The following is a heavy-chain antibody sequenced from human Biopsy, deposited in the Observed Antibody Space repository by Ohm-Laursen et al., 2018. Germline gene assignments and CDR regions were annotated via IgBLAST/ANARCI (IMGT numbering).Heavy chain of an antibody. J-gene: IGHJ5*02. CDR3: ARGTFRYDSSGYSWLDP. Sequence: GFLRLSCAASGFTFSSYDMHWVRQVPGKGLEWVSAIGTAADIYYSGSVKGRFTISRENAKNSLYLQMNSLRAGDTAVYYCARGTFRYDSSGYSWLDPWGQGTLVTVSS. V-gene: IGHV3-13*01. CDR1: GFTFSSYD. D-gene: IGHD3-22*01. CDR2: IGTAADI.